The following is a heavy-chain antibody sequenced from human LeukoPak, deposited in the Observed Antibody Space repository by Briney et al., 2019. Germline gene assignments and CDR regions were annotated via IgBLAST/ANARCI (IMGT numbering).Heavy chain of an antibody. V-gene: IGHV1-18*01. Sequence: ASVKVSCKASGGTFSSYAISWVRQAPGQGLEWMGWISAYNGNTNYAQKLQGRVTMTTDTSTSTAYMELRSLRSDDTAVYYCARDLRWEDYYDSSGYWYYFDYWGQGTLVTVSS. CDR2: ISAYNGNT. CDR1: GGTFSSYA. D-gene: IGHD3-22*01. CDR3: ARDLRWEDYYDSSGYWYYFDY. J-gene: IGHJ4*02.